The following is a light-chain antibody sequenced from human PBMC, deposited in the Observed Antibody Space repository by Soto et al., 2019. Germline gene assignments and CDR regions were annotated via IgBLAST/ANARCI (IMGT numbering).Light chain of an antibody. J-gene: IGKJ4*01. Sequence: EIVLTQSPGTLSLSPGERATLSCRASQSVSSTFLAWYQQKPGQAPRLLLYDASSRATGIPDRFSGSGSGTDFSLIISRLEPEDFAVYYCQQYSSSPPTLTFGGGTKVEIK. V-gene: IGKV3-20*01. CDR2: DAS. CDR3: QQYSSSPPTLT. CDR1: QSVSSTF.